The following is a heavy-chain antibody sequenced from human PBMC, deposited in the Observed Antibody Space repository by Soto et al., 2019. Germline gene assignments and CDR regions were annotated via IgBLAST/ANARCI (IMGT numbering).Heavy chain of an antibody. J-gene: IGHJ4*02. CDR2: IIPIFGTA. Sequence: SVKVSCKASGGTFSSYAISWVRQAPGQGLEWMGGIIPIFGTANYAQKFQGRVTITADESTSTAYMELSSLRSEDTAVYYCARLSGYSYGPKEIFDYWGQGTLVTVSS. CDR1: GGTFSSYA. D-gene: IGHD5-18*01. CDR3: ARLSGYSYGPKEIFDY. V-gene: IGHV1-69*13.